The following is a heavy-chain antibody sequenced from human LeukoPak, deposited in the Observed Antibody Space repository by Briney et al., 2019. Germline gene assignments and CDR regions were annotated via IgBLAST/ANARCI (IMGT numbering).Heavy chain of an antibody. D-gene: IGHD5-18*01. CDR2: INHSGST. V-gene: IGHV4-34*01. Sequence: SETLSLTCAVYGGSFSGYYWSWIRQPPGKGLEWIGEINHSGSTSYNPSLKSRVTISVDTSKNQFSLKLSSVTAADTAVYYCARTRGYSYGPGGYWGQGTLVTVSS. J-gene: IGHJ4*02. CDR1: GGSFSGYY. CDR3: ARTRGYSYGPGGY.